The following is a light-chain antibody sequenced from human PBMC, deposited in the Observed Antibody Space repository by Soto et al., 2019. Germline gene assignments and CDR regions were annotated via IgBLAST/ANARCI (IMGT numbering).Light chain of an antibody. Sequence: EIVLTQSPATLSLSPGERATLSCRASQSVSSYLAWYQQKPGQAPRLLIYDASNRSTGIPARFSGSGSGTYFTLTISSPEPEDFAVYYCQQRSNWPPLYTFGHGTNLEIK. CDR3: QQRSNWPPLYT. CDR1: QSVSSY. V-gene: IGKV3-11*01. J-gene: IGKJ2*01. CDR2: DAS.